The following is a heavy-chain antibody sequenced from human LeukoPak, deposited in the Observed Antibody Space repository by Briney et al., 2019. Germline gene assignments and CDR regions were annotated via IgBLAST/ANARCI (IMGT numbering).Heavy chain of an antibody. Sequence: GGSLRLSCAASGFTFSSYAMSWVRQAPGKGLEWVSGISGSGGSTYYADSVKGRFTISRDNSKNTLYLQMNSLRAEDTAVYYCAKGGVFWSGPQFDYWGQGPLVTVSS. D-gene: IGHD3-3*01. J-gene: IGHJ4*02. CDR1: GFTFSSYA. CDR2: ISGSGGST. CDR3: AKGGVFWSGPQFDY. V-gene: IGHV3-23*01.